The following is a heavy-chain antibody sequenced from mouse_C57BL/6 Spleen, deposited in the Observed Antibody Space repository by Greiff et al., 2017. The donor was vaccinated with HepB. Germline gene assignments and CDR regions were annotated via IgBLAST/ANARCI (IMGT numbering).Heavy chain of an antibody. D-gene: IGHD2-4*01. J-gene: IGHJ3*01. V-gene: IGHV5-6*01. CDR2: ISSGGSYT. Sequence: EVQGVESGGDLVKPGGSLKLSCAASGFTFSSYGMSWVRQTPDKRLEWVATISSGGSYTYYPDSVKGRFTISRDNAKNTLYLQMSSLKSEDTAMYYCARGNDYDGRAWFAYWGQGTLVTVSA. CDR3: ARGNDYDGRAWFAY. CDR1: GFTFSSYG.